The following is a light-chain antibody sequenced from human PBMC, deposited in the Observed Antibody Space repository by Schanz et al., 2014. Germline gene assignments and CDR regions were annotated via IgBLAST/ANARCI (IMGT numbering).Light chain of an antibody. CDR1: QSISSD. CDR3: HQYGSSLPYT. CDR2: DAS. J-gene: IGKJ2*01. Sequence: EIVLTQSPATLSLSPGERATLSCRASQSISSDLAWYQQKLGQAPRLLIYDASIRATGIPDRFSGSGSGTDFTLTISRLEPGDFAVFYCHQYGSSLPYTFGQGTRLEIK. V-gene: IGKV3-20*01.